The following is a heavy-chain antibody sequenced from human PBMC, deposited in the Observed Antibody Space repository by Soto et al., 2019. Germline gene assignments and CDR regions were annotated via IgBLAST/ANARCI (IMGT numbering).Heavy chain of an antibody. CDR3: TRGHNFGYSTFDY. D-gene: IGHD5-18*01. Sequence: SETLSLTCTVSGGSISGYYWSWIRQSPGKGLEWIGHIYYSGSTNYNPSLKSRVIISVDMSKNQFSLKLSSVTAADTAVYYCTRGHNFGYSTFDYWGQGTLVTVSS. V-gene: IGHV4-59*01. CDR2: IYYSGST. CDR1: GGSISGYY. J-gene: IGHJ4*02.